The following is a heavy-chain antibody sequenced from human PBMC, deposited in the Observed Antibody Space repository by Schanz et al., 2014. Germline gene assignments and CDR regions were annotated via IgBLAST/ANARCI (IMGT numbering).Heavy chain of an antibody. V-gene: IGHV3-23*01. Sequence: EVQLMESGGGLVKPGGSLRLSCEASEFTFSSYKMNWVRQAPGKGLEWVSAISGSGGSTYYADSVKGRFTISRDNSKNTLYLQMNSLRTEDTAMYYCASATGYSDYGTDFDFCGQGPLITVST. D-gene: IGHD5-12*01. CDR2: ISGSGGST. CDR3: ASATGYSDYGTDFDF. J-gene: IGHJ4*02. CDR1: EFTFSSYK.